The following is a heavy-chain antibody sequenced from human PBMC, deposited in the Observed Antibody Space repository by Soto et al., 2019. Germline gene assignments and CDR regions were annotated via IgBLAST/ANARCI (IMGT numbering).Heavy chain of an antibody. Sequence: EVQLVVSGGGLVKPGGSLRLSCAASGFTFSSYSMNWVRQAPGKGLEWVSSISSSSSYIYNADSVKGRFTISRDNAKNSLYLQMNSLRAEDTAVYYCARVMAYCGGDCYPDYWGQGTLVTVSS. J-gene: IGHJ4*02. CDR1: GFTFSSYS. CDR2: ISSSSSYI. CDR3: ARVMAYCGGDCYPDY. V-gene: IGHV3-21*01. D-gene: IGHD2-21*02.